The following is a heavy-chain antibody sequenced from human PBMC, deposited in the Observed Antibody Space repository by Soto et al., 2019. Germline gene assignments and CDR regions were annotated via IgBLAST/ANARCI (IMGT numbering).Heavy chain of an antibody. Sequence: QVQLQESGPGLVKPSQTLSLTCTVSGASISSDDYYWNWIRQHPGKGLEWIGYIYYSGSSYYNPSLKSRLSISVNTSKNQFSLRLSSVTAADTAVYYCARSGGIVDSWGQGTLVTVSS. CDR1: GASISSDDYY. V-gene: IGHV4-31*03. CDR2: IYYSGSS. D-gene: IGHD3-16*01. CDR3: ARSGGIVDS. J-gene: IGHJ4*02.